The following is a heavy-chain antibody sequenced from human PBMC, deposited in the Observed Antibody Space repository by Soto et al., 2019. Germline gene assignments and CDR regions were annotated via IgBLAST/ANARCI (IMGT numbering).Heavy chain of an antibody. Sequence: ASVKVSCKASGYTFTSYDINWVRQATGQGLEWMGWMNPNSGNTGYAQKFQGRVTMTRNTSISTAYTELSSLRSEDTAVYYCARGAGYDFWSGYSSPPAFDIWGQGTMVTVSS. CDR2: MNPNSGNT. J-gene: IGHJ3*02. CDR1: GYTFTSYD. V-gene: IGHV1-8*01. CDR3: ARGAGYDFWSGYSSPPAFDI. D-gene: IGHD3-3*01.